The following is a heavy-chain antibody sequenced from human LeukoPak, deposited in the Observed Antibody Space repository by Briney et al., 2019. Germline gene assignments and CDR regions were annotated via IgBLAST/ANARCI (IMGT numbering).Heavy chain of an antibody. J-gene: IGHJ6*03. D-gene: IGHD3-3*01. CDR2: INHSGST. CDR1: GGSFRGYY. CDR3: AREYRYYDFCSGYYTGKSYYYYMDV. Sequence: SETLSLTCAVYGGSFRGYYWSWIRQPPGKGLEWIGEINHSGSTNYNPSLKSRVTISVDTSKNQFSLKLSSVTAADTAVYYCAREYRYYDFCSGYYTGKSYYYYMDVWGKGTTVTVSS. V-gene: IGHV4-34*01.